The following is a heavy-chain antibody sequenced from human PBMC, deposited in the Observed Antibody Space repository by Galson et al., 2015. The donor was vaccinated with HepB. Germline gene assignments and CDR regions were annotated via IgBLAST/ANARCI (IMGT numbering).Heavy chain of an antibody. D-gene: IGHD1-26*01. CDR1: GYTFTSYG. V-gene: IGHV1-18*01. J-gene: IGHJ4*02. CDR3: ARASYSGSYFDH. CDR2: ISAYNGNT. Sequence: QSGAEVKKPGESLKISCKASGYTFTSYGISWVRQAPGQGLEWMGWISAYNGNTNYAQKLQGRVTMTTDTSTSTAYMELRSLRSDDTAVYYCARASYSGSYFDHWGQGTLVTVSS.